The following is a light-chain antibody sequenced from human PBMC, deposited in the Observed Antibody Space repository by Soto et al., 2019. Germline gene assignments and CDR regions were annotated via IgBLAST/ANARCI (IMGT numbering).Light chain of an antibody. CDR3: QLSFTTPLT. J-gene: IGKJ4*01. CDR2: VAS. V-gene: IGKV1-39*01. CDR1: QSVGRF. Sequence: DIRMIQTPSSLSASVGDRVTITCRASQSVGRFLNWYQQKPGKAPTVLINVASTLRSGVPSRFSGNGSGTDFNLTINSLQPEDFATYFCQLSFTTPLTFCGGTKVDIK.